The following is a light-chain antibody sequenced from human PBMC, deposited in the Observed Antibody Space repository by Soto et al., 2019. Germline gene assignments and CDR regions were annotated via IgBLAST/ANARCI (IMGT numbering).Light chain of an antibody. Sequence: EIVLTQSPATLSLSPGERATLSCRASQSVSSYLAWYQQKPGQAPRLLIYDASNRATGIPARFSGSGSGTDFTLTIISLAPEDFAVYYCQQRSNWPPLTFGGGTKVEIK. J-gene: IGKJ4*01. CDR3: QQRSNWPPLT. CDR1: QSVSSY. V-gene: IGKV3-11*01. CDR2: DAS.